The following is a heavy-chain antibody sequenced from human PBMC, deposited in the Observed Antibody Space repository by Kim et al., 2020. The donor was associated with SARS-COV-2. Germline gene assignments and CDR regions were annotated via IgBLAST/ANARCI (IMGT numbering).Heavy chain of an antibody. CDR2: IKQDAYES. CDR3: AKGVSVAPHYYYHYGMDV. D-gene: IGHD6-19*01. V-gene: IGHV3-7*03. Sequence: GGSLRLSCAASEFTFSTSWMTWVRQAPGKGLEWVASIKQDAYESYYVDSVKGRFTISRDNAKNLLYLQMNSLRPEDTAVYYCAKGVSVAPHYYYHYGMDVWGQGTTLTVSS. CDR1: EFTFSTSW. J-gene: IGHJ6*02.